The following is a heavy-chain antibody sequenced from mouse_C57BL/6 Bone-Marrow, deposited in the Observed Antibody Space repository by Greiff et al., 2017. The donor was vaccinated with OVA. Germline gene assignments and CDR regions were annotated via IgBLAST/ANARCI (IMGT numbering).Heavy chain of an antibody. CDR1: GYTFTSYW. CDR3: ANAVFAF. Sequence: QVQLQQPGAELVKPGASVKLSCKASGYTFTSYWMQWIKQRPGQGLEWIGEIDPSDSYTNYNQKFKGKATLTVDTSSSTAYMQLSSLTSEDSAVYYCANAVFAFWGQGNLVTVSA. V-gene: IGHV1-50*01. J-gene: IGHJ3*01. CDR2: IDPSDSYT.